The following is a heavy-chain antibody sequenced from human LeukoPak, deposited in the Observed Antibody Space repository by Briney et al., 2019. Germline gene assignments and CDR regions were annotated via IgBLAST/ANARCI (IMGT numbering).Heavy chain of an antibody. J-gene: IGHJ4*02. CDR2: ISSDGSGT. V-gene: IGHV3-74*01. D-gene: IGHD6-19*01. CDR1: GFTFSSFW. CDR3: VRGHGSGWYRFDD. Sequence: GGSLRLPCATSGFTFSSFWMHWVRQTPGKGLVWVSRISSDGSGTTYADSVKGRFTISRDNAKNTLYLQMNSLRVEDTAVFYCVRGHGSGWYRFDDWGQGTLVTVSS.